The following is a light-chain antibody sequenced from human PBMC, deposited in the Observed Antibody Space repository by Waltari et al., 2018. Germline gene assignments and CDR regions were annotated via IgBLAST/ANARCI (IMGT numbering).Light chain of an antibody. Sequence: QPVLTQSPSASASLGASVKLTCTLSSGHSNYAIAWHQQQPEKGPRYLMHINTYGSHTKGDGIPDRFSGSSSGAERYLTISSLQSEDEADYYCQTWDSGTVIFGGGTHLTVL. J-gene: IGLJ2*01. CDR1: SGHSNYA. CDR3: QTWDSGTVI. CDR2: INTYGSH. V-gene: IGLV4-69*01.